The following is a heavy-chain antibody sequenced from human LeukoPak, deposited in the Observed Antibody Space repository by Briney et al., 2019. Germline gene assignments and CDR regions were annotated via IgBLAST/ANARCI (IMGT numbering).Heavy chain of an antibody. V-gene: IGHV3-23*01. CDR1: GFTFSSYG. D-gene: IGHD1-26*01. Sequence: GGSLRLSCAASGFTFSSYGMSWVRQAPGKGLEWVSAISGSGGSTYYADSVKGRFTISRDNSKNTLYLQMNSLRAEDTAVYYCAKDYRLIVGATGDFDYWGQGTLVTVSS. CDR2: ISGSGGST. J-gene: IGHJ4*02. CDR3: AKDYRLIVGATGDFDY.